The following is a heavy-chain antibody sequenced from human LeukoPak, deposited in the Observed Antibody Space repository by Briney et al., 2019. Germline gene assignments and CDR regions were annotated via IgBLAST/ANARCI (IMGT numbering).Heavy chain of an antibody. CDR1: GFTFSDHY. CDR2: TRNKANSYTT. J-gene: IGHJ4*02. Sequence: GGSLRLSCAASGFTFSDHYMDWVRQAPGKGLEWVGRTRNKANSYTTEYAASVKGRFTISRDDSKNSLYLQMNSLKTEDTAVYYCARIFPAGSYDWGQGTLVTVSS. D-gene: IGHD6-13*01. V-gene: IGHV3-72*01. CDR3: ARIFPAGSYD.